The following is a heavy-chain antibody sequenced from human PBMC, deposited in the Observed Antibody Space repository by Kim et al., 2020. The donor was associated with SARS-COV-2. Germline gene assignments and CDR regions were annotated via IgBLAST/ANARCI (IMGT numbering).Heavy chain of an antibody. D-gene: IGHD2-15*01. J-gene: IGHJ4*02. CDR1: GFTFSSYA. Sequence: GGSLRLSCAASGFTFSSYAMSWVRQAPGKGLEWVSVIYSGGSSTYYADSVKGRFTISRDNSKNTLYLQMNSLRAEDTAVYYCAKVSLCSGGSCYQKTFDYCGQGTLVTVSS. CDR2: IYSGGSST. CDR3: AKVSLCSGGSCYQKTFDY. V-gene: IGHV3-23*03.